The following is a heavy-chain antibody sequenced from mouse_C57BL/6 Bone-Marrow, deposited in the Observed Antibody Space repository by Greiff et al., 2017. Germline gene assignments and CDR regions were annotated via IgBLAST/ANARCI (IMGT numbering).Heavy chain of an antibody. V-gene: IGHV1-50*01. CDR3: VRAEFAY. Sequence: QVQLQQSGAELVKPGTSVKLSCKASGYTFTSYWMQWVKQRPGQGLEWIGEIDPSDCYTNYNPKFKGKATLTVDTSSSTAYMRLSSLTPEDSAVYYCVRAEFAYWGQGTLVTVSA. CDR1: GYTFTSYW. J-gene: IGHJ3*01. CDR2: IDPSDCYT.